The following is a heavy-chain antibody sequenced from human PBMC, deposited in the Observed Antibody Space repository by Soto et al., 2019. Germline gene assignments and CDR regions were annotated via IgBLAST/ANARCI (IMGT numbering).Heavy chain of an antibody. CDR3: AKDRIEDSGWPDMDV. J-gene: IGHJ6*02. CDR1: GFTFSSCD. CDR2: ISYDENNK. Sequence: QVQLVESGGGVVQPGRSLRLSCAASGFTFSSCDMHWVRQPPGKGLEWVAVISYDENNKYYADSVKGRFTLSRDNSKNTLYLQMNSLRAEDTAVYYCAKDRIEDSGWPDMDVWGQGTTVTVSS. D-gene: IGHD6-19*01. V-gene: IGHV3-30*18.